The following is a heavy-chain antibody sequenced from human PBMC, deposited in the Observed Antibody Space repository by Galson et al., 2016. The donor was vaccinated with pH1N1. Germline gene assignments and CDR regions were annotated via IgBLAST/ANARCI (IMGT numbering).Heavy chain of an antibody. CDR1: GYTFTSYY. V-gene: IGHV1-46*01. CDR3: ARDLARQHDY. CDR2: IDPRVGST. J-gene: IGHJ4*02. Sequence: SVKVSCKASGYTFTSYYIHWVRQAPGQGLEWLGVIDPRVGSTSYAQKFQGRVTMTSDTSTNTVSMELSSLKSDDTAVSSRARDLARQHDYWGQGTLVTVSS.